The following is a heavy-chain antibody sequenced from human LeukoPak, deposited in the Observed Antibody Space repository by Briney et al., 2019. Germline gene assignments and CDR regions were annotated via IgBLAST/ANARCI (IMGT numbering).Heavy chain of an antibody. CDR1: GFTFSSYA. V-gene: IGHV3-23*01. Sequence: PGGSLRLSCAASGFTFSSYAMSWVRQAPGKGLEWVSAISGSGDCTYYADSVKGRFTISRDNSKNTLYLQMNSLRAEDTAVYYCAKDVGGAVAGFFDYWGQGTLVTVSS. D-gene: IGHD6-19*01. CDR3: AKDVGGAVAGFFDY. CDR2: ISGSGDCT. J-gene: IGHJ4*02.